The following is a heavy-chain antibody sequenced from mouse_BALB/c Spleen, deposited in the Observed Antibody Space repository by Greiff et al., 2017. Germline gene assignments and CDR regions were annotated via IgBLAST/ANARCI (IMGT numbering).Heavy chain of an antibody. V-gene: IGHV1S22*01. CDR1: GYTFTSYW. Sequence: LQQPGSELVRPGASVKLSCKASGYTFTSYWMHWVKQRHGQGLEWIGNIYPGSGSTNYDEKFKSKGTLTVDTSSSTAYMHLSSLTSEDSAVYYCTREGYGSPFAYWGQGTLVTVSA. CDR3: TREGYGSPFAY. CDR2: IYPGSGST. D-gene: IGHD1-1*01. J-gene: IGHJ3*01.